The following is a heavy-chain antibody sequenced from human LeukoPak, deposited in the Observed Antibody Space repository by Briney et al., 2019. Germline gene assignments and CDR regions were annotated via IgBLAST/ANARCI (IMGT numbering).Heavy chain of an antibody. J-gene: IGHJ3*02. V-gene: IGHV1-2*06. CDR2: INPNSGGT. D-gene: IGHD1-26*01. CDR3: ARPSAGWADAFDI. Sequence: GASVKVSCKAAGYTFTGYYMFWVRQAPGQGLEWMGRINPNSGGTNYAQKFQGRVTMTRDTSISTAYMELSRLRSDDTAVYYCARPSAGWADAFDIWGQGTMVTVSS. CDR1: GYTFTGYY.